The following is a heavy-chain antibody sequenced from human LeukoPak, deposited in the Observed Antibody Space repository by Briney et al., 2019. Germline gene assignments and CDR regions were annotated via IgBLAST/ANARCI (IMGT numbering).Heavy chain of an antibody. CDR2: ISGDEIWT. V-gene: IGHV3-74*01. Sequence: AGGSLRLSCAASGFTLSNHWMHWVRQVPGKGLVWVSRISGDEIWTSYADSVKGRFIISRDNAKDTLYLQMNSLRTEDTAVYYCAREYNSGPKQTDAFDIWGQGTMVTVSS. CDR3: AREYNSGPKQTDAFDI. CDR1: GFTLSNHW. D-gene: IGHD3-22*01. J-gene: IGHJ3*02.